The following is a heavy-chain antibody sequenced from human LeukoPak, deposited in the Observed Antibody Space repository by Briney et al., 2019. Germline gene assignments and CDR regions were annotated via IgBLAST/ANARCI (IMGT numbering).Heavy chain of an antibody. D-gene: IGHD3-10*01. J-gene: IGHJ4*02. CDR1: GFTFSSYA. CDR2: IRYDGSNK. Sequence: PGGSLRLSCAASGFTFSSYAMHWVRQAPGKGLEWVAFIRYDGSNKYYADSVKGRFTISRDNSKNTLYLQMNSLRAEDTAVYYCARDKQNYASGSYYTVSEYYFDNWGQGTLVTVSS. CDR3: ARDKQNYASGSYYTVSEYYFDN. V-gene: IGHV3-30*02.